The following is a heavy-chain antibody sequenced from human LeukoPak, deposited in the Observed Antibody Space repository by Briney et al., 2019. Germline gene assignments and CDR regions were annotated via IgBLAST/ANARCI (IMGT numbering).Heavy chain of an antibody. J-gene: IGHJ4*02. D-gene: IGHD2-2*01. CDR3: AKHIHCSSTSCYFFGWDY. CDR2: ISGSGGST. CDR1: GFTFSSYW. V-gene: IGHV3-23*01. Sequence: GGSLRLSCAASGFTFSSYWMHWVRQAPGKGLEWVSAISGSGGSTYYADSVKGRFTISRDNSKNTLYLQMNSLRAEDTAVYYCAKHIHCSSTSCYFFGWDYWGQGTLVTVSS.